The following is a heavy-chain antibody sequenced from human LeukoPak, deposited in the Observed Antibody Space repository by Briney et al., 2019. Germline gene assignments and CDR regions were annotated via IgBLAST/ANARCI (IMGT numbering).Heavy chain of an antibody. J-gene: IGHJ4*02. V-gene: IGHV3-30*02. CDR1: GFTFSSFG. CDR2: IRHHGMNE. Sequence: GGSLRLFCAASGFTFSSFGMHWVRQTPTKGLEWVAFIRHHGMNESYVDSVKGRFTISRDNSKHTLYLQMNSLRVEDTAVYYCAKDRRDYGDYGLDYWGQGTLVTVSP. CDR3: AKDRRDYGDYGLDY. D-gene: IGHD4-17*01.